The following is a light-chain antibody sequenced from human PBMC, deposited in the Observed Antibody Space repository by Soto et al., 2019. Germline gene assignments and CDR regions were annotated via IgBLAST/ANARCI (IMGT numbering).Light chain of an antibody. J-gene: IGKJ4*01. CDR3: QQRSSWLSRT. Sequence: EIVLTQSPATLSLSPGERATLSCRASQSVSSYLAWYHQKPGQAPRRLIYDASNRATGIPARLSGSGSGTEFSLLISSLEPEDFAVYYCQQRSSWLSRTFGGGTKVEIK. V-gene: IGKV3-11*01. CDR1: QSVSSY. CDR2: DAS.